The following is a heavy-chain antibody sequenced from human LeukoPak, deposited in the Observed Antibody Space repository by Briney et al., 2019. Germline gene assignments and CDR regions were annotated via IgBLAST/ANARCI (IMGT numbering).Heavy chain of an antibody. J-gene: IGHJ4*02. V-gene: IGHV1-69*05. D-gene: IGHD5-12*01. CDR1: GGTFSTYA. CDR2: IIPIFGTA. CDR3: ARVSGGYSGYGYFDY. Sequence: SVKVSCKXSGGTFSTYAISWVRQAPGQGLEWMGGIIPIFGTANYAQKFQGRVTITTDESTSTAYMELSSLRSEDTAVYYCARVSGGYSGYGYFDYWGQRTLVTVSS.